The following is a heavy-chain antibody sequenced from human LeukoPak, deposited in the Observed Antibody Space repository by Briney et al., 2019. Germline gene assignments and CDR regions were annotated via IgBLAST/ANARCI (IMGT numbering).Heavy chain of an antibody. Sequence: GGSLRLSCEASGFTFSSYWMSWVRQAPGKGLEWVANIKQDGSEKYYVDSVKGRFTISRDNAKNSLYLQMNSLRAEDTAVYYCARDKGRYYYDSSGYWYWGQGTLVTVSS. CDR2: IKQDGSEK. D-gene: IGHD3-22*01. J-gene: IGHJ4*02. V-gene: IGHV3-7*01. CDR1: GFTFSSYW. CDR3: ARDKGRYYYDSSGYWY.